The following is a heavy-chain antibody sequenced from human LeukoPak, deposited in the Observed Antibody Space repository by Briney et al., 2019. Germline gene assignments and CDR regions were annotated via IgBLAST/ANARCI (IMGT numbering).Heavy chain of an antibody. V-gene: IGHV4-61*02. CDR2: IYTSGST. CDR3: ARDVSADYDFWSGYPKNWFDP. Sequence: KTSETLSLTCTVSGGPISSGSYYWSWIRQPAGKGLEWIGRIYTSGSTNYNPSLKSRVTISVDTSKNQFSLKLSSVTAADTAVYYCARDVSADYDFWSGYPKNWFDPWGQGTLVTVSS. J-gene: IGHJ5*02. D-gene: IGHD3-3*01. CDR1: GGPISSGSYY.